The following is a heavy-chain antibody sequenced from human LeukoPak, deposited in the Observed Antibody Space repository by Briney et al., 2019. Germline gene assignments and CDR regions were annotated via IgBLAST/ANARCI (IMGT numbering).Heavy chain of an antibody. J-gene: IGHJ6*02. Sequence: ASVKVSCKASGYTFTSYDINWVRQATGQGFEWMGWMNPNSGNTGYAQKFQGRVTMTRNTSISTAYMELSSLRSEDTAVYYCATGTGFIDGYGMDVWGQGTTVTVSS. D-gene: IGHD1-14*01. CDR3: ATGTGFIDGYGMDV. V-gene: IGHV1-8*01. CDR2: MNPNSGNT. CDR1: GYTFTSYD.